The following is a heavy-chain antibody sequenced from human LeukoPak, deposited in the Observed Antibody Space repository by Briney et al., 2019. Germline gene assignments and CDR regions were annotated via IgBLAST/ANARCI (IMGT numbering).Heavy chain of an antibody. CDR3: ARDRRKAFDI. J-gene: IGHJ3*02. V-gene: IGHV3-21*01. Sequence: PGESLRLSCAASGFTFSSYSMNWVRQAPGKGLEWVSSISSSSSYIYYADSVKGRFTISRDNAKNSLYLQMNSLRAEDTAVYYCARDRRKAFDIWGQGTMVTVSS. CDR2: ISSSSSYI. CDR1: GFTFSSYS.